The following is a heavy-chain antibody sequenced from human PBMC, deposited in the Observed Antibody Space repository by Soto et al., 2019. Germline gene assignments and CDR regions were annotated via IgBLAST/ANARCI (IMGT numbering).Heavy chain of an antibody. Sequence: GESLKISCAASGFTVSSNYMSWVRQAPGKGLEWVSVIYSGGSTYYADSVKGRFTISRDNSKNTLYLQMNSLRAEDTAVYYCARDGPQLVDYWGQGTLVTVSS. CDR2: IYSGGST. J-gene: IGHJ4*02. V-gene: IGHV3-53*01. CDR1: GFTVSSNY. CDR3: ARDGPQLVDY. D-gene: IGHD6-13*01.